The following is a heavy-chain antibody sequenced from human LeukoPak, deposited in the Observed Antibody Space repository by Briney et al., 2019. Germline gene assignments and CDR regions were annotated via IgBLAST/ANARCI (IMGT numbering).Heavy chain of an antibody. J-gene: IGHJ4*02. Sequence: GGSLRLSCAASGFTFSSYAMSWVRQAPGKGLEWVSAISGSGGSTYYADSVKGRFTISRDNSKNTLYLQMNSLRAEDTAVYYCAKDYDSSTSCPFDYWGQGPRSPSPQ. CDR1: GFTFSSYA. CDR2: ISGSGGST. D-gene: IGHD2-2*01. V-gene: IGHV3-23*01. CDR3: AKDYDSSTSCPFDY.